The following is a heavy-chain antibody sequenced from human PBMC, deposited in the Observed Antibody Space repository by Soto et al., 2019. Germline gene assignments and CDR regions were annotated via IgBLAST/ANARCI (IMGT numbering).Heavy chain of an antibody. V-gene: IGHV3-33*01. D-gene: IGHD3-22*01. Sequence: GGSLRLSCAASGFTFSSYGMHWVRQAPGKGLEWVAVIWYDGSNKYYADSVKGRFTISRDNSKNTLYLQMNSLRAEDTAVYYCARDRYDSSGYRFTNWFDPWGQGTLVTVSS. CDR1: GFTFSSYG. CDR2: IWYDGSNK. CDR3: ARDRYDSSGYRFTNWFDP. J-gene: IGHJ5*02.